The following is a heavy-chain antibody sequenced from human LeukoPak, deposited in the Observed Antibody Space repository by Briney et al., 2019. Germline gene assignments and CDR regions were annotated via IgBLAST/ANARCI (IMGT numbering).Heavy chain of an antibody. Sequence: GGSLRLSCAASGFTFSSYAMSWVRQAPGKGLEWVSAISGSGGSTYYADSVKGRFTISRDNSKNTLYLQMNSLRAEDTAVYYCAKDSVRGSYYNLFDYWGQGTLVTVSS. V-gene: IGHV3-23*01. CDR3: AKDSVRGSYYNLFDY. CDR1: GFTFSSYA. J-gene: IGHJ4*02. D-gene: IGHD1-26*01. CDR2: ISGSGGST.